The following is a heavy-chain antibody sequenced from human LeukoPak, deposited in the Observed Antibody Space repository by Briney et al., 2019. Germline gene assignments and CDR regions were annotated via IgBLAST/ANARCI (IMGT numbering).Heavy chain of an antibody. V-gene: IGHV3-11*01. CDR2: ISNTGRTI. J-gene: IGHJ4*02. Sequence: PGGSLRLSCAASGFNFSDYYMSWIRQAPGMGLEWISYISNTGRTIYYADSAKGRFTISRDNAKNSLYLQMNSLRAQDTAVYYCVHVYGSGVDYWGQGTLVTVSS. D-gene: IGHD3-10*01. CDR1: GFNFSDYY. CDR3: VHVYGSGVDY.